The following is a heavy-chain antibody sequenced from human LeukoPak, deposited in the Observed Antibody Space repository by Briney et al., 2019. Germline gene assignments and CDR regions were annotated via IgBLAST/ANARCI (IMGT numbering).Heavy chain of an antibody. Sequence: PGGSLRLSCAASGFTFSTYGMSWVRQAPGKGLEWVSTISGSGGRTHYAESVKGRFTISRDNSKSTLYMQMNSLRAEDTAVYYCAKVDALLWFGELQHFDYWGQGTLVTVSS. V-gene: IGHV3-23*01. J-gene: IGHJ4*02. CDR2: ISGSGGRT. CDR3: AKVDALLWFGELQHFDY. D-gene: IGHD3-10*01. CDR1: GFTFSTYG.